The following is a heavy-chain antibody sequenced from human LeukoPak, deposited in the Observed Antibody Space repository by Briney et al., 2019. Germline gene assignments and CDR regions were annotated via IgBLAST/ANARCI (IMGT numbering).Heavy chain of an antibody. Sequence: RSGGSLRLSCAASGFTFDDYGMSWVRQAPGKGLEWVSGINWNGGSTGYADSVKGRFTISRDNAKNSLYLQMNSLRAEDTALYHCARVALPYSSSWYWSWFDPWGQGTLVTVSS. CDR2: INWNGGST. V-gene: IGHV3-20*01. CDR1: GFTFDDYG. D-gene: IGHD6-13*01. J-gene: IGHJ5*02. CDR3: ARVALPYSSSWYWSWFDP.